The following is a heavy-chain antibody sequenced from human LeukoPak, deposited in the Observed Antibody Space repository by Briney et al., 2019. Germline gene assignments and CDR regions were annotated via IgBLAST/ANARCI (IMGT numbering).Heavy chain of an antibody. V-gene: IGHV1-18*01. D-gene: IGHD3-9*01. CDR1: GGTFSSYA. Sequence: ASVKLSCKASGGTFSSYAISWVRQAPGQGLEWMGWISAYNDNTNYAQKLQGRGTITTDTSTSTAYMELRSLRYDDTAVYYCARALLRYFDPGDYWGQGTLVTVSS. CDR3: ARALLRYFDPGDY. CDR2: ISAYNDNT. J-gene: IGHJ4*02.